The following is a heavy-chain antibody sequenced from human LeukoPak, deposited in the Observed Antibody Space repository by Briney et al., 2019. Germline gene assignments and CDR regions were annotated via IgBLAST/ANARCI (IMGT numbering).Heavy chain of an antibody. CDR2: INHSGST. Sequence: SETLSLTCAVYGGSFSGYYWSWIRQPPGKGLEWIGEINHSGSTNYNPSLKGRVTISVDTSKNQFSLKLSSVTAADTAVYYCARGGKLERRRLVFRPLPEYYFDYWGQGTLVTVSS. J-gene: IGHJ4*02. CDR1: GGSFSGYY. CDR3: ARGGKLERRRLVFRPLPEYYFDY. D-gene: IGHD1-1*01. V-gene: IGHV4-34*01.